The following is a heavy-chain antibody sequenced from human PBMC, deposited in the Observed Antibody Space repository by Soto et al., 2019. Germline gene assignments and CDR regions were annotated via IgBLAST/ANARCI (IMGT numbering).Heavy chain of an antibody. D-gene: IGHD2-8*02. CDR3: ARLEVLATISYYFDY. J-gene: IGHJ4*02. CDR2: IYYRGNT. V-gene: IGHV4-39*01. CDR1: GDSINSDSYY. Sequence: QLQLQESGPGLVKPSETLSLTCSVSGDSINSDSYYWGWIRQPPGKGLEWIGSIYYRGNTYYNPSLKTRVTISLDKSKRQFSLKLNSVTAADSAVYFCARLEVLATISYYFDYWGQGTLVTVSS.